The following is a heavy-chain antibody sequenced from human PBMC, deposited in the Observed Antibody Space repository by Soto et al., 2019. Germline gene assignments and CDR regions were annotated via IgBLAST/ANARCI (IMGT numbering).Heavy chain of an antibody. CDR3: AGQGGGGSFGH. D-gene: IGHD1-26*01. Sequence: QVQLVQSGAEVKKPGASVKVSCKASGYTFTSYAMHWVRQAPGQRLEWMGWINAGNGNTKYSQKFQGRVTITRDTSESTAYMEMSSLRSEDTAVYYCAGQGGGGSFGHWGQGTLVTVSS. CDR2: INAGNGNT. V-gene: IGHV1-3*01. CDR1: GYTFTSYA. J-gene: IGHJ4*02.